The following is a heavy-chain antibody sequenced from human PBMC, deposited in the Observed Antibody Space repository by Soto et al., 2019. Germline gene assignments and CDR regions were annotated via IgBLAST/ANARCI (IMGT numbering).Heavy chain of an antibody. D-gene: IGHD5-12*01. J-gene: IGHJ4*01. CDR1: GFTFRSYN. CDR2: ISSSSSTI. Sequence: GGSLRLSCAASGFTFRSYNMNWVRQSPGKGLDWLSYISSSSSTIYYADSVEGRFTISRDNAKNSLYLQMNSLRDDDTAMYYCARGGTIAVTTIGDYWGQGTLVTV. V-gene: IGHV3-48*02. CDR3: ARGGTIAVTTIGDY.